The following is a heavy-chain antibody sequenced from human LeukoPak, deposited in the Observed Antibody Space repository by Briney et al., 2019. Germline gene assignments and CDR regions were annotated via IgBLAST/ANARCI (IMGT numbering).Heavy chain of an antibody. CDR3: AREASSSPPDY. V-gene: IGHV1-69*04. J-gene: IGHJ4*02. D-gene: IGHD6-13*01. Sequence: SVKVSCKASGGTFSSYAISWVRQAPGQGLEWMGRIIPILGIANYAQKFQGRVTITADKSTSTAYMELSSLRSEDTAVYYCAREASSSPPDYWGQGTLVTVSS. CDR2: IIPILGIA. CDR1: GGTFSSYA.